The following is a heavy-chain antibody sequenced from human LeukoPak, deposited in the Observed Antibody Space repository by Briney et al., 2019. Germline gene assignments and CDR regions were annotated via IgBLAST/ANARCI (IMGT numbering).Heavy chain of an antibody. CDR1: GYTFTSYA. CDR3: ATTRFGWELPDFDY. CDR2: INTNTGNP. V-gene: IGHV7-4-1*02. J-gene: IGHJ4*02. D-gene: IGHD1-26*01. Sequence: GASVKVSCKASGYTFTSYAMNWVRQAPGQGLEWMGWINTNTGNPTYAQGFTGRFVFSLDTSVSTAYLQISSLKAEDTAVYYCATTRFGWELPDFDYWGQGTLVTVSS.